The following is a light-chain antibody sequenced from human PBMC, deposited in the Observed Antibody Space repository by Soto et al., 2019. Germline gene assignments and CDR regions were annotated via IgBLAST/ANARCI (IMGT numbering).Light chain of an antibody. CDR1: HDIRNY. Sequence: DIQMTQSLSSLSASVGDRVTITCQANHDIRNYLNWYQQKPGKAPKLLIHDASNLQPGVPSRFSGSGFGTDFTFTISSLQPEDIGTYHCQQYDNLPLTFGGGTKVDIK. CDR3: QQYDNLPLT. CDR2: DAS. V-gene: IGKV1-33*01. J-gene: IGKJ4*01.